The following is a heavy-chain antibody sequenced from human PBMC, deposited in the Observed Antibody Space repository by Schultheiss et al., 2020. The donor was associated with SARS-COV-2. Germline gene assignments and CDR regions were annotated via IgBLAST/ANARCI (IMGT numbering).Heavy chain of an antibody. V-gene: IGHV3-73*01. CDR1: GFTFSGAA. CDR3: AKGWGTAD. Sequence: GGSLRLSCEASGFTFSGAAIHWVRQASGKGLEWVGRIRSKGHDYATSYAASVKGRFTFSRDDSKSTAYLQMISLKIEDTAVYYCAKGWGTADWGQGTLVTVSS. D-gene: IGHD7-27*01. J-gene: IGHJ4*02. CDR2: IRSKGHDYAT.